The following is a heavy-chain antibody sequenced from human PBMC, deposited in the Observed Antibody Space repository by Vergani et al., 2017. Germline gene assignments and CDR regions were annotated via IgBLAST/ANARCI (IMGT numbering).Heavy chain of an antibody. CDR2: IYYSGST. Sequence: QVQLQESGPGLVKPSETLSLTCTVSGASVNRANYYWSWIRQPPGKGLEWIGYIYYSGSTNYNPSLKSRVTISVDTSKNQFSLKLSSVTAADTAVYYCAREGGGSGDPVDYWGQGTLVTVSS. D-gene: IGHD3-10*01. J-gene: IGHJ4*02. CDR1: GASVNRANYY. CDR3: AREGGGSGDPVDY. V-gene: IGHV4-61*01.